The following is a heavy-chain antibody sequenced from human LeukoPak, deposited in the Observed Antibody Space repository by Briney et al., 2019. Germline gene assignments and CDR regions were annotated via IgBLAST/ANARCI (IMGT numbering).Heavy chain of an antibody. D-gene: IGHD2/OR15-2a*01. J-gene: IGHJ4*02. CDR2: PSSSHNT. CDR1: GLTVSSDY. CDR3: ARGIID. V-gene: IGHV3-53*01. Sequence: QAGGSVRLFCAASGLTVSSDYMSWVRQAPGKGLEWVSLPSSSHNTHYADSVKGRFTVSRDTSKNTLYLQMNSLRVEDTAVYYCARGIIDWGQGTLVTVSS.